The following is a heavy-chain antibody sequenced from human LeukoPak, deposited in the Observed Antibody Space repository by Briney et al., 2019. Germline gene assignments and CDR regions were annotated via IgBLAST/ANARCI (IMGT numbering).Heavy chain of an antibody. CDR2: ISVANGNT. D-gene: IGHD3-10*01. V-gene: IGHV1-18*01. CDR1: GYTFTSYG. CDR3: ARDPGGFRGAIVDF. J-gene: IGHJ4*02. Sequence: ASVKVSCKASGYTFTSYGISWVRQAPGQGLEWMGWISVANGNTIYEQKLQGRVTMTTDRSASTAYMELRSLRSDDTAVYYCARDPGGFRGAIVDFWGQGTLVTVSS.